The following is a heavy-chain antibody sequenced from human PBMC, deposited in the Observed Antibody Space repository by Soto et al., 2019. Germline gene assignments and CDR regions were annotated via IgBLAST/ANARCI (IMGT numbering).Heavy chain of an antibody. V-gene: IGHV4-59*01. D-gene: IGHD6-6*01. Sequence: SETLSLTCTVSGGSISSYYWSWIRQPPGKGLEWIGYIYYSGSTNYNPSLKSRGTISVDTSKNQFSLKLISVTAADTAVYYCARAPPTPPGAARPILSGCYFDYWGQGNMVTVSS. CDR1: GGSISSYY. CDR2: IYYSGST. CDR3: ARAPPTPPGAARPILSGCYFDY. J-gene: IGHJ4*02.